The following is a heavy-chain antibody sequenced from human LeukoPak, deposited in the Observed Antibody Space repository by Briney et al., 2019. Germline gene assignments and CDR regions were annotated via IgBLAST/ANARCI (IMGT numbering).Heavy chain of an antibody. CDR3: ARGLKAGIAVAVVDAFDI. Sequence: SETPSLTCTVSGGSISSSSYYWGWIRQPPGKGLEWIGSIYYSGSTYYNPSLKSRVTISVDTSKNQFSLKLSSVTAADTAVYYCARGLKAGIAVAVVDAFDIWGQGTMVTVSS. CDR1: GGSISSSSYY. J-gene: IGHJ3*02. V-gene: IGHV4-39*07. CDR2: IYYSGST. D-gene: IGHD6-19*01.